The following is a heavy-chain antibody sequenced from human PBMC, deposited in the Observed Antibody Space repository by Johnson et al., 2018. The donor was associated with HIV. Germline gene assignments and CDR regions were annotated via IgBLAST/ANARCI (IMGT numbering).Heavy chain of an antibody. CDR1: GFTFRSYG. Sequence: QVQLVESGGGVVQPGRSLRLSCAASGFTFRSYGMHWVRQAPGKGLEWVAVISYDGSNKYYADSVKGRFTISRDNSKNTLYLQMNSLRAEDTAVYYCAKEDRVRVPRGIAFDIWGQGTMVTVSS. CDR2: ISYDGSNK. V-gene: IGHV3-30*18. J-gene: IGHJ3*02. D-gene: IGHD2-8*02. CDR3: AKEDRVRVPRGIAFDI.